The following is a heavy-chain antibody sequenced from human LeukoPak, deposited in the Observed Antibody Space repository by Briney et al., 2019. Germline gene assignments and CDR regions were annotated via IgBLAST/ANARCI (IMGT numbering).Heavy chain of an antibody. CDR2: IHYTGIT. V-gene: IGHV4-59*01. J-gene: IGHJ6*02. CDR1: GGSISGSH. D-gene: IGHD2-21*02. CDR3: ARTGGDCSSGLCYYAMDV. Sequence: SETLSLTCFVSGGSISGSHWSWIRQSPGKGLEWIGYIHYTGITDYNPSLRSRVTLSIDLSKNQFSLRLSSVTAADTAVYYCARTGGDCSSGLCYYAMDVWGQGTTVTVS.